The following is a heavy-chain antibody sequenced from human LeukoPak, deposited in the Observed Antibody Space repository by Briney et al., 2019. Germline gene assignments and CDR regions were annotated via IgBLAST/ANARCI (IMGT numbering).Heavy chain of an antibody. CDR3: ARHLDFWSGYYTDY. D-gene: IGHD3-3*01. CDR1: GGSISSSNW. J-gene: IGHJ4*02. Sequence: PSETLSLTCAVSGGSISSSNWWSWVRQPPGKGLEWIGEIYHSGSTYYNPSLKSRVTISVDTSKNQFSLKLSSVTAADTAVYYCARHLDFWSGYYTDYWGQGTLVTVSS. V-gene: IGHV4-4*02. CDR2: IYHSGST.